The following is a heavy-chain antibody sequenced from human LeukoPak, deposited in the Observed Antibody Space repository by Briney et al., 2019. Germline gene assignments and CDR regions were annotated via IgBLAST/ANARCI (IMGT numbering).Heavy chain of an antibody. V-gene: IGHV4-39*01. D-gene: IGHD2-21*02. CDR1: GGSISSSSYY. CDR2: IYYSGST. Sequence: SETLSLTCTVSGGSISSSSYYWGWIRQPPGKGLEWIGSIYYSGSTYYNPSLKSRVTISVNTPKNQFPVQRSSVTAADTAVYSCERYLAVMTDIDYWGQGTLVTVSS. J-gene: IGHJ4*02. CDR3: ERYLAVMTDIDY.